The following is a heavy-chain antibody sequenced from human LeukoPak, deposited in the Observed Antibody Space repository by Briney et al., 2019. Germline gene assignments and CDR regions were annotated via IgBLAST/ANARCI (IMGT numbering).Heavy chain of an antibody. Sequence: GGSLRLSCAASGFAFNTYSIDWVRQAPGKGLEWFSYISSSSSNIYYADSVMGRFTISRDNANNLVFLQMNSLRAEDTAVYYCARVGRSGYSLDYWGQGTLVTVSS. CDR2: ISSSSSNI. D-gene: IGHD3-3*01. V-gene: IGHV3-48*04. J-gene: IGHJ4*02. CDR1: GFAFNTYS. CDR3: ARVGRSGYSLDY.